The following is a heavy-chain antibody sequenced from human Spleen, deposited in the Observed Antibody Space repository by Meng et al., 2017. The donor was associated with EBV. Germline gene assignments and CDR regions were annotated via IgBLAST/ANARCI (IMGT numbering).Heavy chain of an antibody. V-gene: IGHV3-11*04. CDR1: GFIFSDYY. Sequence: QGRWGESGGGLVKPGGSLRLSCAASGFIFSDYYMSWIRQAPGKGLEWVSYISSSGNIIYYADSVKGRFTISRDNAKNSLYMQMNSLRAEDTAVYYCARVTIAAAGPFDYWGQGTLVTVSS. CDR2: ISSSGNII. J-gene: IGHJ4*02. CDR3: ARVTIAAAGPFDY. D-gene: IGHD6-13*01.